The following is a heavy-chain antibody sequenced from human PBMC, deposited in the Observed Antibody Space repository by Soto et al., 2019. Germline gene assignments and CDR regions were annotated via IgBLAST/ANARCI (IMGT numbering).Heavy chain of an antibody. CDR2: ITSSSWTI. J-gene: IGHJ6*02. D-gene: IGHD3-16*01. Sequence: EVQLVESGGGLVQPGGSLRLSCAASGFTFSSDSMNWVRQTPGKGLEWVSYITSSSWTIYYADSVKGRFTISRDNAKNSLYLQMNNLSDEDTAVYYCARDLFESGMDVWGQGTTVTVSS. CDR3: ARDLFESGMDV. V-gene: IGHV3-48*02. CDR1: GFTFSSDS.